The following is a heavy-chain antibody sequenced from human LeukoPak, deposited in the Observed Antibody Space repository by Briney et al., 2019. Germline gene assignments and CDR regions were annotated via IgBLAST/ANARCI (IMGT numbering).Heavy chain of an antibody. V-gene: IGHV4-61*01. D-gene: IGHD6-19*01. CDR1: GVSISSSSYY. J-gene: IGHJ4*02. CDR3: ASSGAVARFDY. Sequence: PSETLSLTCTVSGVSISSSSYYWSWIRQPPGKGLEWIGYIYYSGSTNYNPSLKSRVTVSVDTSKNQFSLKLSSVTAADTAVYYCASSGAVARFDYWGQGTLATVSS. CDR2: IYYSGST.